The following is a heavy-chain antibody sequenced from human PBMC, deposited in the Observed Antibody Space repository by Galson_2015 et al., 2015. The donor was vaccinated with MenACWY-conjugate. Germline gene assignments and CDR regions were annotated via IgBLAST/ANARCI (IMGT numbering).Heavy chain of an antibody. CDR3: ATFPISQFGMDV. CDR1: GYTFTSHH. J-gene: IGHJ6*02. V-gene: IGHV1-69*02. Sequence: SVKVSCKASGYTFTSHHMHWVRQAPGQGLEWMGRIVPMLGIGNYGQKFQGRVTITADKSTGTTYMELSSLRSEDTAVYYCATFPISQFGMDVWGQGTTVTLS. CDR2: IVPMLGIG. D-gene: IGHD1-14*01.